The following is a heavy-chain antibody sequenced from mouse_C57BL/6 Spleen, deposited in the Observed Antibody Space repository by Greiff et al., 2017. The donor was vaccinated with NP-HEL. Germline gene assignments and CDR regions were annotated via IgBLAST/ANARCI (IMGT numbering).Heavy chain of an antibody. CDR2: ISDGGSYT. J-gene: IGHJ2*01. CDR1: GFTFSSYA. Sequence: EVKVVESGGGLVKPGGSLKLSCAASGFTFSSYAMSWVRQTPEKRLEWVATISDGGSYTYYPAHVKGRFTISRDNAKNNLYLQMSHLKSEDTAMYYCARDEYDDYFDYWGQGTTLTVSS. D-gene: IGHD2-4*01. CDR3: ARDEYDDYFDY. V-gene: IGHV5-4*01.